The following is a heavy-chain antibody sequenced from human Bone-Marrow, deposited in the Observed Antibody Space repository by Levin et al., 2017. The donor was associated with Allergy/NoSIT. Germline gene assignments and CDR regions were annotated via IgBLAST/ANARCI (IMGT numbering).Heavy chain of an antibody. CDR3: ARDPRTRIAAAGTYYYMDV. V-gene: IGHV3-33*01. CDR1: GFTFSSYG. CDR2: IWYDGSNK. Sequence: GESLKISCAASGFTFSSYGMHWVRQAPGKGLEWVAVIWYDGSNKYYADSVKGRFTISRDNSKNTLYLQMNSLRAEDTAVYYCARDPRTRIAAAGTYYYMDVWGKGTTVTVSS. J-gene: IGHJ6*03. D-gene: IGHD6-13*01.